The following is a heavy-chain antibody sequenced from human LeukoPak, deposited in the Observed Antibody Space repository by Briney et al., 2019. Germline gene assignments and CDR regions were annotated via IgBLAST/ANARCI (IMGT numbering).Heavy chain of an antibody. CDR3: ARDYVVVVPAESGYYYYMDV. CDR1: GFTFSYYG. Sequence: GGSLRLSCAASGFTFSYYGIHWVRQAPGKGLEWVAVISYDATNKYYTDSVKGRFTISRDNAKNSLYLQMNSLRAEDTAVYYCARDYVVVVPAESGYYYYMDVWGKGTTVTVSS. V-gene: IGHV3-30*03. CDR2: ISYDATNK. J-gene: IGHJ6*03. D-gene: IGHD2-2*01.